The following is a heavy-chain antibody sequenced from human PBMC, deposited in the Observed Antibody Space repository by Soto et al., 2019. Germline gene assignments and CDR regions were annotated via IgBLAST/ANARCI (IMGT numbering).Heavy chain of an antibody. Sequence: SETLSLTCTVSGGSISSGDYYWSWIRQPPGKGLEWIGYIYYSGSTYYNPSLKSRVTISVDTSKNQFSLKLSSVTAADTAVYYCATILITGTTLYYFDYWGQGTLVTVSS. J-gene: IGHJ4*02. D-gene: IGHD1-20*01. CDR1: GGSISSGDYY. CDR3: ATILITGTTLYYFDY. V-gene: IGHV4-30-4*01. CDR2: IYYSGST.